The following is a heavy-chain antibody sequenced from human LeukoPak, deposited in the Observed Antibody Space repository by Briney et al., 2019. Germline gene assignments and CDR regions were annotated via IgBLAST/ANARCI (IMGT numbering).Heavy chain of an antibody. V-gene: IGHV4-39*01. CDR3: ARVVYGNGWQVDY. CDR2: IYYSGST. Sequence: SETLSLTHTVSGGPINSSSYFGGWIRPPPGKGVGRIGSIYYSGSTYYNPSLKSRVTISVDTSKNQFSLKLSSVTAADTAVYYCARVVYGNGWQVDYWGRGTLVTVSS. J-gene: IGHJ4*02. CDR1: GGPINSSSYF. D-gene: IGHD6-19*01.